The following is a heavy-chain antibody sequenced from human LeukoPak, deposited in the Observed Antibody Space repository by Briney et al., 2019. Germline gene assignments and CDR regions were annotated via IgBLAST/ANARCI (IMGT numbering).Heavy chain of an antibody. CDR3: ARVPGVRGPLNN. J-gene: IGHJ4*02. CDR1: GFTFSSYS. CDR2: ISSSSSYI. Sequence: GGSLRLSCAASGFTFSSYSMNWVRQAPGKGLEWVSSISSSSSYIYYADSVKGRFTISRDNAKNSLYLQMNSLRAEDTAVYYCARVPGVRGPLNNWGQGTLVTVSS. D-gene: IGHD3-10*01. V-gene: IGHV3-21*01.